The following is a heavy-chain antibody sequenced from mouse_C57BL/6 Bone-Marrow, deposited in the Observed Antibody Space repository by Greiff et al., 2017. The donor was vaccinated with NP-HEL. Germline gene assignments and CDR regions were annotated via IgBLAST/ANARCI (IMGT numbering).Heavy chain of an antibody. D-gene: IGHD1-1*01. CDR1: GYTFTDYE. CDR3: TRDTTVVANFDY. Sequence: VKLMESGAELVRPGASVTLSCKASGYTFTDYEMQWVKQTPVHGLEWIGAIDPETGGTAYNQKFKGKAILTADKSSSTAYMELRSLTSEDSAVYYCTRDTTVVANFDYWGQGTTLTVSS. J-gene: IGHJ2*01. CDR2: IDPETGGT. V-gene: IGHV1-15*01.